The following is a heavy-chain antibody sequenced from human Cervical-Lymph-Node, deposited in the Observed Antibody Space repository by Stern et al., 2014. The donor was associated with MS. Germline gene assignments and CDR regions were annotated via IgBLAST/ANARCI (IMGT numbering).Heavy chain of an antibody. V-gene: IGHV2-70*15. CDR3: ARMDVVVAAVDY. J-gene: IGHJ4*02. CDR2: IDWDDDK. D-gene: IGHD2-15*01. CDR1: GFALSTSGIC. Sequence: QITLKESGPALVKPAQTLTLTCTFSGFALSTSGICVSWIRQPPGKALEWLARIDWDDDKHYSTSLKTRLTISKDTSKNQVVLTMTNMDPVDTATYYCARMDVVVAAVDYWGQGTLVTVSS.